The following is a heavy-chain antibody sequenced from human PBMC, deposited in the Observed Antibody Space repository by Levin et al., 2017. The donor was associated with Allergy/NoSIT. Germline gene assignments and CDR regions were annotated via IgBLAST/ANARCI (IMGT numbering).Heavy chain of an antibody. CDR1: GFTFSDFS. Sequence: GGSLRLSCAASGFTFSDFSFYWVRQAPGKGLEWVAVISYDGSNIYYADSVKGRFTISRDNSRNTLYLQMNSLRAEDTAVYYSAREGRAYCSGSTCYDNAFDSWGQGTMVTVSS. CDR2: ISYDGSNI. CDR3: AREGRAYCSGSTCYDNAFDS. V-gene: IGHV3-30-3*01. J-gene: IGHJ3*02. D-gene: IGHD2-15*01.